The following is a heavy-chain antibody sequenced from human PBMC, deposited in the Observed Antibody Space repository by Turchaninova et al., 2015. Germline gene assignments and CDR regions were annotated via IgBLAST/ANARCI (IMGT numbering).Heavy chain of an antibody. CDR3: AKGYYNVLTGYPKNFDY. D-gene: IGHD3-9*01. CDR2: IYYSGST. Sequence: QLQLQESGPGLVKPSETLSLPCTVSGGSISGSTYYWGWVRQPQGKGLEWIVSIYYSGSTYYSPSLKSRVTVSVDTSKNQFSLKVRSLTAADTATYYCAKGYYNVLTGYPKNFDYWGQGTLVTVSS. CDR1: GGSISGSTYY. V-gene: IGHV4-39*07. J-gene: IGHJ4*02.